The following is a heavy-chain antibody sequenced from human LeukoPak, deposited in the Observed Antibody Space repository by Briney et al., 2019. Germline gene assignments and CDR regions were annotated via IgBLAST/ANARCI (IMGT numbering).Heavy chain of an antibody. J-gene: IGHJ4*02. Sequence: GASVKVSCKAPGGTFSSYAISWVRQAPGQGLEWMGRIIPILGIANYAQKFQGRVTITADKSTSTAYMELSSLRSEDTAVYYCARGLAAAAGLDYWGQGTLVTVSS. CDR3: ARGLAAAAGLDY. CDR1: GGTFSSYA. D-gene: IGHD6-13*01. V-gene: IGHV1-69*04. CDR2: IIPILGIA.